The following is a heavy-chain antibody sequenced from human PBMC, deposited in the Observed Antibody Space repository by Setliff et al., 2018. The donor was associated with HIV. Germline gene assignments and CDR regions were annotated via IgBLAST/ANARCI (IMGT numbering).Heavy chain of an antibody. D-gene: IGHD1-26*01. CDR1: GGSFSGYH. CDR2: INHTGNT. J-gene: IGHJ4*02. V-gene: IGHV4-34*01. CDR3: ARGKGGLVGPAEFDY. Sequence: SETLSLTCAVYGGSFSGYHWNWIRQFPGKGLEWIGEINHTGNTQYNPSLKSRVTMSGETSKNQFSLKLKSVTAADTAIYFCARGKGGLVGPAEFDYWGPGTLVTAPQ.